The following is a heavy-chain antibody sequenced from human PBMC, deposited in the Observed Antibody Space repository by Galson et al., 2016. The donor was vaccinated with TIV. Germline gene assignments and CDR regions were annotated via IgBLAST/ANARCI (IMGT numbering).Heavy chain of an antibody. Sequence: SVKVSCKASGYTFTNDHIHWVRQVSGQGPEWVGWMNPDNAKTGFAQKFQGRVAMTRNTSVSTVYMELSMLTSEDTDVYYCARLVSRSWYADWFDPWGQGTLVTVSS. CDR3: ARLVSRSWYADWFDP. D-gene: IGHD6-13*01. J-gene: IGHJ5*02. V-gene: IGHV1-8*01. CDR2: MNPDNAKT. CDR1: GYTFTNDH.